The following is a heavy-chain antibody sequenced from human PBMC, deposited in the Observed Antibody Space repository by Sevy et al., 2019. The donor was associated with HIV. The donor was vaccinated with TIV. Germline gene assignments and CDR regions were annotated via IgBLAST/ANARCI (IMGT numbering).Heavy chain of an antibody. Sequence: SETLSLTCTVSGGSFSSYYWSWIRQPPGKGLEWIGYIYYNGSTNSNPSLRGRVTISAHTSKNQWSLKLKSATTADTAMYYCARGKVLFDCWSQGTLVTVSS. CDR1: GGSFSSYY. J-gene: IGHJ4*02. CDR3: ARGKVLFDC. D-gene: IGHD3-10*01. V-gene: IGHV4-59*01. CDR2: IYYNGST.